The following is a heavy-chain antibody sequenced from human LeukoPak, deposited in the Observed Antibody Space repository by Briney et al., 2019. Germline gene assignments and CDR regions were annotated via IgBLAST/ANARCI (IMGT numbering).Heavy chain of an antibody. J-gene: IGHJ4*02. D-gene: IGHD3-3*01. CDR3: ARRFLEWSPDDY. CDR2: IYYSGST. V-gene: IGHV4-39*01. Sequence: PGGSLRLSCAASGFTFSSYAMNWVRQAPGKGLEWIGSIYYSGSTYYNPSLKSRVTISVDTSKNQFSLKLSSVTAADTAVYYCARRFLEWSPDDYWGQGTLVTVSS. CDR1: GFTFSSYA.